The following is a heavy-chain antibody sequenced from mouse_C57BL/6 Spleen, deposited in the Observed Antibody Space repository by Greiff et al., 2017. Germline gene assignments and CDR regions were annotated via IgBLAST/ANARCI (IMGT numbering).Heavy chain of an antibody. D-gene: IGHD1-1*01. V-gene: IGHV1-42*01. CDR1: GYSFTGYY. CDR3: ARGLLRCDY. CDR2: INPSTGGT. Sequence: EVQLQQSGPELVKPGASVKISCKASGYSFTGYYMNWVKQSPEKSLEWIGEINPSTGGTTYNQKFKAKATLTVDKSSSTAYMQLKSLTSEDSAVYYCARGLLRCDYWGQGTTLTVSS. J-gene: IGHJ2*01.